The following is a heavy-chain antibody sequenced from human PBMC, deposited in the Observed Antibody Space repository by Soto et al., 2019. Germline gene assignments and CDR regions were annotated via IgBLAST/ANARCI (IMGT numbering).Heavy chain of an antibody. Sequence: ASVKVSCKASGYTFTSYDINWVRQATGQGLEWMGWMNPNSGNTGYAQKFQGRVPMTRNTSISTAYMELSSLRSEDTAVYYCARGQIVVVPAADPSFDPWGQGTLVTVSS. V-gene: IGHV1-8*01. J-gene: IGHJ5*02. CDR2: MNPNSGNT. D-gene: IGHD2-2*01. CDR3: ARGQIVVVPAADPSFDP. CDR1: GYTFTSYD.